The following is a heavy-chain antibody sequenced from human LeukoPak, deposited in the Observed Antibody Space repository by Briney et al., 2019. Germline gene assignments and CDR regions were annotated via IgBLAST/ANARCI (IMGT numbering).Heavy chain of an antibody. CDR2: INPNNGGT. CDR3: ARGDHVRIYAESAFDI. J-gene: IGHJ3*02. D-gene: IGHD5/OR15-5a*01. Sequence: ASVKVSCKASGYTFTDYYMHWVRQAPGQGLEWMGWINPNNGGTNFAQKFQGRVTLTRDTSISTVYMELSSLRSEDTAVYYCARGDHVRIYAESAFDIWGQGTMVTVSS. CDR1: GYTFTDYY. V-gene: IGHV1-2*02.